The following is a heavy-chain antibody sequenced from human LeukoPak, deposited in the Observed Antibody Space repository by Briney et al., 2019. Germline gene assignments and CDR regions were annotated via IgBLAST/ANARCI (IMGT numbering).Heavy chain of an antibody. J-gene: IGHJ4*02. Sequence: PGGSLRLSCSASGFTFSSYAMHWVHQAPGKGLEYVSAISSNGGSTYYADSVKGRFTISRDNSKNTLYLQMSSLRAEDTAVYYCVKHATYGGKISGQGYWGQGTLGTVSS. CDR1: GFTFSSYA. V-gene: IGHV3-64D*09. CDR3: VKHATYGGKISGQGY. D-gene: IGHD4-23*01. CDR2: ISSNGGST.